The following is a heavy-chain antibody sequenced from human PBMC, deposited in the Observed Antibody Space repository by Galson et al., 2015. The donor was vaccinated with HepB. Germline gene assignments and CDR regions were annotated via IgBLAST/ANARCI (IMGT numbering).Heavy chain of an antibody. D-gene: IGHD3-22*01. CDR2: INPSGGST. V-gene: IGHV1-46*03. Sequence: SVKVSCKASGYTFTTYAIHWVRQAPGQRLEWMGIINPSGGSTSYAQKFQGRVTMTRDTSTSTVYMELSSLRSEDTAVYYCARADYDSSGFHDYWGQGTLVTVSS. CDR3: ARADYDSSGFHDY. J-gene: IGHJ4*02. CDR1: GYTFTTYA.